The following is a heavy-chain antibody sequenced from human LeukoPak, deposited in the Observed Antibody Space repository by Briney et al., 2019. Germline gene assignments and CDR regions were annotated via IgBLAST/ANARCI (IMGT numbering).Heavy chain of an antibody. CDR3: ARGHGVAFDY. CDR1: GGTFSSYA. Sequence: ASVMVSCKASGGTFSSYAISWVRQAPGQGLEWMGSIIPILGIANYAQKLQGRVTITADKSTSTAYMELSSLRSEDTAVYYCARGHGVAFDYWGQGTLVTVSS. D-gene: IGHD4-17*01. J-gene: IGHJ4*02. CDR2: IIPILGIA. V-gene: IGHV1-69*04.